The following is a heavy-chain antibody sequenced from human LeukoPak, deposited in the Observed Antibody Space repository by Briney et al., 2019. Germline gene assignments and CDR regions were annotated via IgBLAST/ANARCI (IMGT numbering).Heavy chain of an antibody. CDR3: ARGFEDGADFDYYYYYMDV. V-gene: IGHV1-8*01. CDR2: MNPNSGNT. D-gene: IGHD3-9*01. Sequence: ASVKVSCKTSGYTFTSYGINWVRQATGQGLEWMGWMNPNSGNTGYAQKFQGRVTITRNTSISTAYMELSSLRSEDTAVYYCARGFEDGADFDYYYYYMDVWGKGTTVTVSS. J-gene: IGHJ6*03. CDR1: GYTFTSYG.